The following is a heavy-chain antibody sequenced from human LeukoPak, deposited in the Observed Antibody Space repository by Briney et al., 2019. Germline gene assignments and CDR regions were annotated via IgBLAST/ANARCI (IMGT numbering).Heavy chain of an antibody. CDR2: IYYSGST. Sequence: PSETLSLTCTVSGGSISSSSNYWGWIRPPPGKGLEWIGSIYYSGSTYYNPSLKRRVTISVDTSKNQFSLKLSSVTAADTAVYYCARVDSYGPFYYYYYMDVWGKGTTVTISS. CDR1: GGSISSSSNY. CDR3: ARVDSYGPFYYYYYMDV. V-gene: IGHV4-39*01. D-gene: IGHD5-18*01. J-gene: IGHJ6*03.